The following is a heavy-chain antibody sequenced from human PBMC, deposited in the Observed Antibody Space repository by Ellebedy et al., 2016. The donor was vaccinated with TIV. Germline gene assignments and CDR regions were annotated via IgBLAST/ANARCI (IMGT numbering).Heavy chain of an antibody. CDR3: AKNSYASGQ. Sequence: MPSETLSLTCTVSGGSITGSHWSWIRQPPGQGLEWIGYIYSSGITNYNPSLKSRVTIPVDTSKNQFSLKLRSVTAADTAMYYCAKNSYASGQWGQGTLVTVSS. D-gene: IGHD3-16*01. CDR1: GGSITGSH. J-gene: IGHJ4*02. CDR2: IYSSGIT. V-gene: IGHV4-59*01.